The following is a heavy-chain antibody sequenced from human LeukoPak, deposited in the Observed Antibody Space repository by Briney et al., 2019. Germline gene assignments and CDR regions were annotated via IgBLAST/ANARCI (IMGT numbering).Heavy chain of an antibody. CDR2: IKHSGST. CDR3: ARGKRGYSSSWYDY. J-gene: IGHJ4*02. CDR1: GGPFSGYY. V-gene: IGHV4-34*01. Sequence: SETLCLTCAVYGGPFSGYYWSWIRQPPGKGLEWMGEIKHSGSTNYNPSLKSRVTISVDTSKNQFSLKLSSVTAADTAVYYCARGKRGYSSSWYDYWGQGTLVTVSS. D-gene: IGHD6-13*01.